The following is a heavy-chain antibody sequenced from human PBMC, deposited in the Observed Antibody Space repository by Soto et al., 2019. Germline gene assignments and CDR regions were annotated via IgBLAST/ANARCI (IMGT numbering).Heavy chain of an antibody. CDR2: IKSKTSGETR. Sequence: GGSLRLSCVVSGLPFTSAWLHWVRQAPGKGLEWVARIKSKTSGETRDYAAPVKGRFTISRDDSKNTVWLQMNSLKSEDSAVYYCAADYSGGTYPIDYWGQGRLVTVSS. CDR3: AADYSGGTYPIDY. V-gene: IGHV3-15*07. D-gene: IGHD1-26*01. J-gene: IGHJ4*02. CDR1: GLPFTSAW.